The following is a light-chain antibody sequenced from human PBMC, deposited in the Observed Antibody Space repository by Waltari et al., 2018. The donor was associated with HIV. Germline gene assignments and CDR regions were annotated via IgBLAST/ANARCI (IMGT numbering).Light chain of an antibody. Sequence: EIVLAQSPGTLSLSPGERATLHCRASQTVASTYLAWYQQKPGQAPRLLIYGASSRATDIPDRFSGSGSGTDFTLTISRLEPEDSAVYYCQQCGGSPPLYSFGQGTKLEIQ. CDR3: QQCGGSPPLYS. V-gene: IGKV3-20*01. CDR2: GAS. J-gene: IGKJ2*03. CDR1: QTVASTY.